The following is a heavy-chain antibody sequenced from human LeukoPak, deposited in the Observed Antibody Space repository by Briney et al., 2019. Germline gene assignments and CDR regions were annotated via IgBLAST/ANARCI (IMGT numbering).Heavy chain of an antibody. CDR2: ISGGGGST. D-gene: IGHD1-26*01. CDR3: AKDRFGYSGSLDY. CDR1: GFTFSSYA. V-gene: IGHV3-23*01. J-gene: IGHJ4*02. Sequence: QPGGSLRLSCAASGFTFSSYAMTWVRQAPGKGLEWVSTISGGGGSTYYADSVKGRFTISRDNSLNTLSLQMSSLRADDTAVYFCAKDRFGYSGSLDYWVQGTLVTVSS.